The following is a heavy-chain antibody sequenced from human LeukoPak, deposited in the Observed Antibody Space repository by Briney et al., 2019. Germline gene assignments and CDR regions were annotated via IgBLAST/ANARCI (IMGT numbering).Heavy chain of an antibody. D-gene: IGHD2/OR15-2a*01. J-gene: IGHJ4*02. CDR1: GFTFSSYA. V-gene: IGHV3-23*01. CDR3: ARAGNIRFDY. Sequence: GGSLRLSCAASGFTFSSYAMSWVRQAPGKGLEWVSGFSDSGGSTYYADSLKGRFTISRDNSKSTLYLQMNSLRAEDTAVYYCARAGNIRFDYWGQGTLVTVSS. CDR2: FSDSGGST.